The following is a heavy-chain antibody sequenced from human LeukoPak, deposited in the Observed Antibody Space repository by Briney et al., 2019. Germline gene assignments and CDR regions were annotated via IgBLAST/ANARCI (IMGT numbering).Heavy chain of an antibody. CDR2: ITANGGAT. V-gene: IGHV3-23*01. CDR1: GINFNIDA. D-gene: IGHD3-22*01. CDR3: AKDGLYYDGSTHIYYFDY. Sequence: GGSLGLSCAVSGINFNIDAMSWVRQAPGKGLEWVSGITANGGATYYADSVKGRFTISRDNSKNTLYLQMNNLRVEDTARYYCAKDGLYYDGSTHIYYFDYWGQGTLVAVSS. J-gene: IGHJ4*02.